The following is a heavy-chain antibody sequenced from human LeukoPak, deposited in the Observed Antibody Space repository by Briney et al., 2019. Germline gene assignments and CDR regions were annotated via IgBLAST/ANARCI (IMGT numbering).Heavy chain of an antibody. CDR3: ARVGRYQLLEEYFDY. CDR1: GGSISSYY. Sequence: SETLSLTCTVSGGSISSYYWSWIRQPAGKGLEWIGRIYTSGSTNYNPSLTSRVTMSVDTSKNQFSLKLSSVTAADTAVYYCARVGRYQLLEEYFDYWGQGTLVTVSS. CDR2: IYTSGST. J-gene: IGHJ4*02. V-gene: IGHV4-4*07. D-gene: IGHD2-2*01.